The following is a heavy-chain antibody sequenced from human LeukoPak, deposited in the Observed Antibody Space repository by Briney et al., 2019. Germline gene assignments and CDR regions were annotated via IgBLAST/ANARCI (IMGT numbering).Heavy chain of an antibody. CDR2: ISASGGHI. CDR3: VRMVSGDY. J-gene: IGHJ4*02. Sequence: PGGSLRLSCAPSGFTFSNYDMNWVRQTPAKGLEWLSTISASGGHIYYADSVRGRFTISRDNSKNTLSLQMNSPRAEDTAVYHCVRMVSGDYWGQGTLVTVSS. CDR1: GFTFSNYD. D-gene: IGHD2-8*01. V-gene: IGHV3-23*01.